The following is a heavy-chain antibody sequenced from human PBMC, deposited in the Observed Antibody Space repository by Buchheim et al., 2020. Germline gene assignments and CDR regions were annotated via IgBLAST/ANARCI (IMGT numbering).Heavy chain of an antibody. J-gene: IGHJ4*02. Sequence: EVQLLESGGGLVQPGGSLRLSCAASGFTFSSYAMSWVCQAPGKGLEWVSAISGSGGSTYYADSVKGRFTISRDNSKNTLYPQMNSLRAEDTAVYYCAKGYSGSYGKWNYFDYWGQGTL. D-gene: IGHD1-26*01. V-gene: IGHV3-23*01. CDR3: AKGYSGSYGKWNYFDY. CDR1: GFTFSSYA. CDR2: ISGSGGST.